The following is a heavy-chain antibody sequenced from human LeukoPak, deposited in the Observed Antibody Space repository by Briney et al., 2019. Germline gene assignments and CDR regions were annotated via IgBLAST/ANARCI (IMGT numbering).Heavy chain of an antibody. Sequence: ETLSLTCTVSGGSISSYYWSWMRQPPGEGLEWIGYIYYSGSTNYNPSLKSRVTISVDTSKNQFSLKLSSVTAADTAVYYCARDLRDSSGYYYEGYFDYWGQGTLVTVSS. CDR2: IYYSGST. J-gene: IGHJ4*02. D-gene: IGHD3-22*01. V-gene: IGHV4-59*01. CDR3: ARDLRDSSGYYYEGYFDY. CDR1: GGSISSYY.